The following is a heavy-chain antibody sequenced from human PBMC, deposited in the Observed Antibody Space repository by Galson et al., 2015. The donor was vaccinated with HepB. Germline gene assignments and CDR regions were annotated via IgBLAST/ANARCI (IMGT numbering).Heavy chain of an antibody. CDR2: ISAYNGNT. V-gene: IGHV1-18*01. CDR3: ARHPIPETRNGGYYFDY. J-gene: IGHJ4*02. D-gene: IGHD3-16*01. Sequence: SVKVSCKASGYTFTSYGISWVRQAPGQGLEWMGWISAYNGNTNYAQKLQGRVTMTTDTSTSTAYMELRSLRSDDTAVYYCARHPIPETRNGGYYFDYWGQGTLVTVSS. CDR1: GYTFTSYG.